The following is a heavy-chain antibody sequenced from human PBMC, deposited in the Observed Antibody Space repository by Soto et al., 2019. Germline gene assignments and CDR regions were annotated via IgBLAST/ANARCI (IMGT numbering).Heavy chain of an antibody. CDR3: ARDSSGYDGFDY. CDR1: GFTFRNYA. J-gene: IGHJ4*02. CDR2: ISSSSSYI. V-gene: IGHV3-21*01. Sequence: GGSLRLSCVVSGFTFRNYAMTWVRQAPGKGLEWVSSISSSSSYIYYADSVKGRFTISRDNAKNSLYLQMNSLRAEDTAVYYCARDSSGYDGFDYWGQGTLVTVSS. D-gene: IGHD3-22*01.